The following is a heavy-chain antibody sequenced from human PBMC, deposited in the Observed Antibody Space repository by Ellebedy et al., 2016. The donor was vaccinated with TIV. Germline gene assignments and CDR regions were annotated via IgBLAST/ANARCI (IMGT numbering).Heavy chain of an antibody. CDR3: ATGLGYGVLDF. CDR2: INQSGFT. CDR1: GFTVSSHY. D-gene: IGHD4-17*01. Sequence: MPGGSLRLSCVVSGFTVSSHYMSWVRQSPGKGLEWIGEINQSGFTNYNPSLKSRVTMSADTSKNQFSLKVTSVTAADTAIYYCATGLGYGVLDFWGQGTLVSVS. J-gene: IGHJ4*02. V-gene: IGHV4-34*01.